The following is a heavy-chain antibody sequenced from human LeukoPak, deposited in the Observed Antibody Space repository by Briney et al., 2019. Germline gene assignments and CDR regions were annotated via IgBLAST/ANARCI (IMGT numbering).Heavy chain of an antibody. Sequence: GGSLRLSCAASGFTFIDYDMHWVRQVIGKGLEWVSAIGIRGDTHYSGSVKGRFTISREDAESSLYLQMNSLRAEDTAVYYCARGGIQVSGIDEFDYRGQGALVTVSS. CDR1: GFTFIDYD. J-gene: IGHJ4*02. V-gene: IGHV3-13*01. D-gene: IGHD6-19*01. CDR3: ARGGIQVSGIDEFDY. CDR2: IGIRGDT.